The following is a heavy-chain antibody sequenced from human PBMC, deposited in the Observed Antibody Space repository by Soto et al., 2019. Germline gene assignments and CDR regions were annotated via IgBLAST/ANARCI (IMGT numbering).Heavy chain of an antibody. CDR3: ARSPRSSPYFDY. D-gene: IGHD6-13*01. Sequence: GESLKISCKGSEDIFDGYWIDWVRQIPGKGLEWVGHIYPGDSETRYSPSFHGKVTISADRSIGTAYLQWSSLEASDSAFYFCARSPRSSPYFDYWGQGALVTVSS. V-gene: IGHV5-51*01. J-gene: IGHJ4*02. CDR1: EDIFDGYW. CDR2: IYPGDSET.